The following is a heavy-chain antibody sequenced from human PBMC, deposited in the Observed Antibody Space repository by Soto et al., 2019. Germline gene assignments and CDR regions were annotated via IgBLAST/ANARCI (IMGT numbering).Heavy chain of an antibody. CDR3: ARLPMGRYFDWLDSDFDY. CDR2: ISAYNGNT. J-gene: IGHJ4*02. D-gene: IGHD3-9*01. CDR1: GYTFTSYG. V-gene: IGHV1-18*01. Sequence: QVQLLQSGAEVKKPGASVKVSCKASGYTFTSYGISWVRQAPGQGLEWMGWISAYNGNTNYAQKLQGRVTMTTDTSTSTAYMELRSLRSDDTAVYYCARLPMGRYFDWLDSDFDYWGQGTPVTVSS.